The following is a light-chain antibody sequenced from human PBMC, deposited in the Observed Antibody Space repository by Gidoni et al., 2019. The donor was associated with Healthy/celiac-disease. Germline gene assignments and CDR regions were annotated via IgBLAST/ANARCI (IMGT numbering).Light chain of an antibody. CDR2: WAS. V-gene: IGKV4-1*01. Sequence: DIVMTQSPDSLAVSLGERATINCKSSQSVLYSSNNKNYLAWYQQKPGQPPKLLIYWASTREYGVPERFSGSGSGTDVTLTISRLQAEDVAVYYCQQYYGTPLTFGGGTKVEIK. CDR1: QSVLYSSNNKNY. CDR3: QQYYGTPLT. J-gene: IGKJ4*01.